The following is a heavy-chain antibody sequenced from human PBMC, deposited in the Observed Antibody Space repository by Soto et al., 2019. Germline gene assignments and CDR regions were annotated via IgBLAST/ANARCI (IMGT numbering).Heavy chain of an antibody. J-gene: IGHJ6*02. D-gene: IGHD3-10*01. V-gene: IGHV4-61*08. Sequence: PSETLALTCTVSGGSVRSGDYFWSWLRQSPGKRLEWIAYIYYSGSTNYNPSLKSRATISVDTSKSQVSLTLTSMTAADAAVYYCARSPNYYYYGFDVWGQGTTVTVSS. CDR3: ARSPNYYYYGFDV. CDR1: GGSVRSGDYF. CDR2: IYYSGST.